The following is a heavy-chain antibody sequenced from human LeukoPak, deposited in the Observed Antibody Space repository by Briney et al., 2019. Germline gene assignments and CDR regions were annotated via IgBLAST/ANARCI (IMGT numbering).Heavy chain of an antibody. V-gene: IGHV4-34*01. D-gene: IGHD2-15*01. Sequence: SETLSLTCAVYGGSFSGYYWSWIRQPPGRGLEWIGEINHSGSTNYNPSLKSRVTISVDTSKNQFSLKLSSVTAADTAVYYCATSSYYCSGGSCYGNWFDPWGQGTLVTVSS. J-gene: IGHJ5*02. CDR3: ATSSYYCSGGSCYGNWFDP. CDR2: INHSGST. CDR1: GGSFSGYY.